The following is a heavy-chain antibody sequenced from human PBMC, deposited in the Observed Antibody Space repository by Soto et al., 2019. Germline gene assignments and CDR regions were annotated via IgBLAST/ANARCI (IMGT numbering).Heavy chain of an antibody. J-gene: IGHJ5*02. Sequence: SETLSLTCTVSGGSINDFAYYWGWIRQPPGKGLEWIGTVYHNENTYYNPSLKSRVTISVDTAKNQFSLNLRSVTAADTAIYFCARRERYYGSPGWFDPWGQGALVTVSS. CDR2: VYHNENT. V-gene: IGHV4-39*01. D-gene: IGHD3-16*01. CDR1: GGSINDFAYY. CDR3: ARRERYYGSPGWFDP.